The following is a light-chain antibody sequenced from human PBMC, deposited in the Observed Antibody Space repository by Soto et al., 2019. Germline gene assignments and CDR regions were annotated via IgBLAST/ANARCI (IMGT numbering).Light chain of an antibody. J-gene: IGLJ2*01. CDR2: DGT. CDR1: NVGTYGV. Sequence: QSALTQPASVSGSPGQSITISCSNVGTYGVVSWYQQHPGKVPKLMIYDGTQRPSAVSDRFSGSKSANTASLTISGLQAEDEADYYCSSYTSSSVVFGGGTKLTVL. CDR3: SSYTSSSVV. V-gene: IGLV2-14*02.